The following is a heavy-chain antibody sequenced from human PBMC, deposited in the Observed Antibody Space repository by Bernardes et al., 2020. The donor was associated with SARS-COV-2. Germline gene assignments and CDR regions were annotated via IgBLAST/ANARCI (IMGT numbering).Heavy chain of an antibody. J-gene: IGHJ4*02. CDR3: ARKDYYYGSGSYYPFDY. CDR1: GFTFSSYE. D-gene: IGHD3-10*01. CDR2: ISSSGSTI. Sequence: GGSLRLSCAASGFTFSSYEMNWVRQAPGKGLEWVSYISSSGSTIYYADSVKGRFTISRDNAKNSLYLQMNSLRAEDTAVYYCARKDYYYGSGSYYPFDYWGQGTLVTVSS. V-gene: IGHV3-48*03.